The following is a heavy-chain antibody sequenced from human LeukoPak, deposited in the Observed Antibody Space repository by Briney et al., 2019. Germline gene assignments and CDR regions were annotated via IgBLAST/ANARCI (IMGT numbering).Heavy chain of an antibody. D-gene: IGHD5-18*01. CDR3: ARGYSYGPVYLDY. CDR2: NYYSGST. Sequence: PSQTLSLTCTVSGGSISSGDYYWSWIRQPPGKGLEWIGYNYYSGSTYYNPSLKSRVTISVDTSKNQFSLKLSSVTAADTAVYYCARGYSYGPVYLDYWGQGTLVTVSS. J-gene: IGHJ4*02. V-gene: IGHV4-30-4*01. CDR1: GGSISSGDYY.